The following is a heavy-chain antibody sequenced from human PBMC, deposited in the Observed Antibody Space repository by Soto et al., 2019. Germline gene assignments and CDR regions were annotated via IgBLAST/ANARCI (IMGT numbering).Heavy chain of an antibody. CDR1: GYTFTSNL. V-gene: IGHV1-18*01. J-gene: IGHJ4*02. CDR3: ARDTPPTDY. CDR2: ISAYNGNT. Sequence: QVQLVQSGAEVKKPGASVKVSCKTSGYTFTSNLISGWGQPPGQGLEWMGWISAYNGNTNYAQKFQGRVTMTTDTLTSTAYMELRSLRSDDTAVYYCARDTPPTDYWGQGTLVTVSS.